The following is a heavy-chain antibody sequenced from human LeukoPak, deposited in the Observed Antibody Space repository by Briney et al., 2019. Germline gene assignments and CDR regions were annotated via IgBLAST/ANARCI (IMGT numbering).Heavy chain of an antibody. V-gene: IGHV3-23*01. Sequence: GGSLRLSCAASGFTFSSDAMSWVRQAPGKGLECVSVISGSGGSTYYADSVKGRFTISRDNSKNTLYLQMDSLRAEDTAIYYCARVGGNYRNFDSWGQGTLVTVSS. CDR2: ISGSGGST. D-gene: IGHD1-26*01. CDR3: ARVGGNYRNFDS. J-gene: IGHJ4*02. CDR1: GFTFSSDA.